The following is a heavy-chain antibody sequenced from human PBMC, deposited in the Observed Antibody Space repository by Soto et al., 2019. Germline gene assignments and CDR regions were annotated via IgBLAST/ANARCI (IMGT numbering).Heavy chain of an antibody. CDR3: ARDSVPMGVATTRRAFDI. D-gene: IGHD5-12*01. CDR1: GYTFTSYG. J-gene: IGHJ3*02. Sequence: QVQLVQSGAEVKKPGASVKVSCKASGYTFTSYGISWVRQAPGQGLEWMGWISVYNGNTNYAQKLQGRVTMTTDTSTSTAHMELRSLRSDDTAVYYCARDSVPMGVATTRRAFDIWGRGTMVTVSS. V-gene: IGHV1-18*01. CDR2: ISVYNGNT.